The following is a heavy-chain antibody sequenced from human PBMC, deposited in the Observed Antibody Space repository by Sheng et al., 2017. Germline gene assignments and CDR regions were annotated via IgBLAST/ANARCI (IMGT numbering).Heavy chain of an antibody. V-gene: IGHV4-39*07. CDR1: GGSISSRSYY. CDR3: ARRGVGRYFDLVILIRLVFYYFDY. CDR2: IYYSGST. D-gene: IGHD3-9*01. J-gene: IGHJ4*02. Sequence: QLQLQESGPGLVKPSETLSLTCTVSGGSISSRSYYWGWIRQPPGKGLEWIGSIYYSGSTYYSPSLKSRVTISVDTSKNQISLKLSSVTAADTAVYYCARRGVGRYFDLVILIRLVFYYFDYWGQGTLVTV.